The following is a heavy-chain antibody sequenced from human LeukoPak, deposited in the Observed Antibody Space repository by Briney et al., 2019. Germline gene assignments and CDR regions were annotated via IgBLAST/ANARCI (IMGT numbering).Heavy chain of an antibody. J-gene: IGHJ6*02. CDR2: ISYDGSNK. CDR1: GFTFSSYA. Sequence: GGSLRLSCVASGFTFSSYAMHWVRQAPGKGLEWVAVISYDGSNKYYADSVKGRFTISRDNSKNTLYLQMNSLRAEDTAVYYCASGDGSGRYYYYYGMDVWGQGTTVTVSS. V-gene: IGHV3-30*04. CDR3: ASGDGSGRYYYYYGMDV. D-gene: IGHD3-10*01.